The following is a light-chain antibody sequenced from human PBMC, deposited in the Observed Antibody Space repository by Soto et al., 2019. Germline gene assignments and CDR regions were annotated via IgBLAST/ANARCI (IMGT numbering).Light chain of an antibody. J-gene: IGKJ2*01. CDR2: EAS. V-gene: IGKV2-30*01. CDR3: MQGTHWPPYT. CDR1: RSLVYSDGNSY. Sequence: DVVMTQSPLSLPVTLGQPASISCRASRSLVYSDGNSYLSWYHQRPGQSPRRLIYEASNRDSGVPDRFSGRGSGTDFTLEISRVEAEDVGIYYCMQGTHWPPYTFGQGTKLEIK.